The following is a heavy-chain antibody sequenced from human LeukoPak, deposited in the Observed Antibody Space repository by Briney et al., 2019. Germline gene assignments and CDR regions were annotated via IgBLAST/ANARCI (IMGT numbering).Heavy chain of an antibody. CDR3: ARAGSGSYYFYGMDV. V-gene: IGHV3-30-3*01. D-gene: IGHD3-10*01. CDR2: ISYDGSNK. CDR1: GFTFGSYA. Sequence: GGSLSLSCAASGFTFGSYAMHWVRQAPGKGLEWVAVISYDGSNKYYADSVKGRFTISRDNSKNTLYLQMNSLRAEDTAVYYCARAGSGSYYFYGMDVWGQGTTVTVSS. J-gene: IGHJ6*02.